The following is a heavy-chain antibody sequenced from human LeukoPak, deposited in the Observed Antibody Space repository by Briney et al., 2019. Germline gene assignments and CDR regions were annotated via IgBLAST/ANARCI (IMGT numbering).Heavy chain of an antibody. CDR3: AREYYDRLTGYYSPWGMDV. J-gene: IGHJ6*02. CDR1: GGSISSYY. Sequence: SEPLSLTCTVSGGSISSYYWSWIRQPPGEGLEWVGYIYYSWSTKYNPSLKSRVTISVDTSKNQYSLKLSSVTAADTAVYYCAREYYDRLTGYYSPWGMDVWGQGTTVTVSS. CDR2: IYYSWST. V-gene: IGHV4-59*01. D-gene: IGHD3-9*01.